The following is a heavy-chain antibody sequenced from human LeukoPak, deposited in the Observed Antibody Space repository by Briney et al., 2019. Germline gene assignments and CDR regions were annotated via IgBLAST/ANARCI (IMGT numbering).Heavy chain of an antibody. CDR3: ARERVVPAAIPGIWFDP. D-gene: IGHD2-2*02. V-gene: IGHV4-59*01. Sequence: PSETLSLTYTVSGGSISSYYWSWIRQPPGKGLEWIGYIYYSGSTNYNPSLKSRVTISVDTSKNQFSLKLSSVTAADTAVYYCARERVVPAAIPGIWFDPWGQGTLVTVSS. CDR2: IYYSGST. J-gene: IGHJ5*02. CDR1: GGSISSYY.